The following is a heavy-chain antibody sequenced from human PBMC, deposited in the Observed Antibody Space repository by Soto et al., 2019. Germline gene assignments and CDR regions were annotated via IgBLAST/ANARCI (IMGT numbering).Heavy chain of an antibody. CDR1: GFTFSSYS. J-gene: IGHJ4*02. CDR2: ISSSSSYI. Sequence: EVQLVESGGGLVKPGGSLRLSCAASGFTFSSYSMNWVRQAPGKGLEWVSSISSSSSYIYYADSVKGRFTISRDNAKNSLYLQMNSLRAEDTAVYYCARDPSSGYLWFDYWGQGTLVTVSS. D-gene: IGHD3-22*01. CDR3: ARDPSSGYLWFDY. V-gene: IGHV3-21*01.